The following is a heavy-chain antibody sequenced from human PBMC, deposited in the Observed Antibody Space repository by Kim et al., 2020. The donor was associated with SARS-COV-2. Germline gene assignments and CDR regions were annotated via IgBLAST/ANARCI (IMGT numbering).Heavy chain of an antibody. J-gene: IGHJ6*02. CDR2: ISGSGGST. V-gene: IGHV3-23*01. CDR3: AKEGPSGYSYGPYYYYYGMDV. Sequence: GGSLRLSCAASGFTFSSYAMSWVRQAPGKGLEWVSAISGSGGSTYYADSVKGRFTISRDNSKNTLYLQMNSLRAEDTAVYYCAKEGPSGYSYGPYYYYYGMDVGGQGTTVTVSS. D-gene: IGHD5-18*01. CDR1: GFTFSSYA.